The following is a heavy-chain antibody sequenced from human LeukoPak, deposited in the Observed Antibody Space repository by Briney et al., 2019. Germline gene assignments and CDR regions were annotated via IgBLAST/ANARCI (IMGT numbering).Heavy chain of an antibody. J-gene: IGHJ2*01. CDR1: GGSISSGGYY. V-gene: IGHV4-31*03. D-gene: IGHD4-23*01. Sequence: SETLPLTRTVSGGSISSGGYYWRWIRQHPGKGLEWIGYIYYSGSTYYNPSLKSRVTISVDTSKNQFSLKLSSVTAADTAVYYCARHPGKVTNDWYFDLWGRGTLVTVSS. CDR2: IYYSGST. CDR3: ARHPGKVTNDWYFDL.